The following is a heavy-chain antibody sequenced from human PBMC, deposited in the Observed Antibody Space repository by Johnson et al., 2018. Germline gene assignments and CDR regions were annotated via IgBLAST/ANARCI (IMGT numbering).Heavy chain of an antibody. CDR2: ISSSSSSI. V-gene: IGHV3-48*04. CDR1: GFTFSSYG. Sequence: EVQLVESGGGVVQPGRSLRLSCAASGFTFSSYGMHWVRQAPGKGLEWVSYISSSSSSINYADSVKGRFTISRDNAKKSLYLQMNTLRAEDTAVYYCARGPYGMDVWGQGTTVTVSS. CDR3: ARGPYGMDV. J-gene: IGHJ6*02.